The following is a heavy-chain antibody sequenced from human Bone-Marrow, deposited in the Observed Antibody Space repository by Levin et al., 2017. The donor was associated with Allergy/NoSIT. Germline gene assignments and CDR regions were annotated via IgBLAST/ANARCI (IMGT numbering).Heavy chain of an antibody. V-gene: IGHV1-24*01. J-gene: IGHJ4*02. Sequence: GESLKISCKVSGHPLTEFFMHWVRPAPGQGLEWMGGFDPEDGDPIYAQSFQGRVTLTEDTSTDTTYLELSSLRSEDTAVYYCSAWGFHHWGRGTLVTVPS. D-gene: IGHD3-16*01. CDR3: SAWGFHH. CDR2: FDPEDGDP. CDR1: GHPLTEFF.